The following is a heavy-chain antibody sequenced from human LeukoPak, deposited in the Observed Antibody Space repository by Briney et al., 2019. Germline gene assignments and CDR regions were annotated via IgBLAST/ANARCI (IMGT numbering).Heavy chain of an antibody. CDR3: AKGLRSGWLYYFDY. V-gene: IGHV3-30*18. Sequence: GGSLRLSCAASGFTFSVYGMHWVRQAPGKGLEWVAVVSYDGDKIYYADSVKGRFTISRDNSRNTLYLQMNSLRTEDTATYYCAKGLRSGWLYYFDYWGQGTLVTVSS. J-gene: IGHJ4*02. D-gene: IGHD6-19*01. CDR1: GFTFSVYG. CDR2: VSYDGDKI.